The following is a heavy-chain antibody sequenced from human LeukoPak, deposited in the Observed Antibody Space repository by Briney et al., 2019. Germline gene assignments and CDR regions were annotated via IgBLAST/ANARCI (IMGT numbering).Heavy chain of an antibody. V-gene: IGHV3-66*01. D-gene: IGHD3-22*01. CDR3: ARGEGLWDSSGYGGAFDI. CDR1: GFTVSSNY. Sequence: GGSLRLSCAASGFTVSSNYLSWVRQAPGKGLEWVSVIYSGNTYYTDSVKGRFIISRDNSKNTLYLQMNSLRAEDTAVYYCARGEGLWDSSGYGGAFDIWGQGTMVTVSS. J-gene: IGHJ3*02. CDR2: IYSGNT.